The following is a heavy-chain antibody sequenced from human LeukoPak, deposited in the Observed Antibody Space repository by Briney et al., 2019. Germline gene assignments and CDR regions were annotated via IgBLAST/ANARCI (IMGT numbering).Heavy chain of an antibody. Sequence: SETLSLTCTVSGGSISSYYWSWIRQPAGKGLEWIGRIYTRGSTNYNPSIKSRVTMSVDTSKNQFSPKLSSVTAADTAVYYCAGEAYSGYDIDYWGQGTLVTVSS. V-gene: IGHV4-4*07. D-gene: IGHD5-12*01. CDR2: IYTRGST. J-gene: IGHJ4*02. CDR3: AGEAYSGYDIDY. CDR1: GGSISSYY.